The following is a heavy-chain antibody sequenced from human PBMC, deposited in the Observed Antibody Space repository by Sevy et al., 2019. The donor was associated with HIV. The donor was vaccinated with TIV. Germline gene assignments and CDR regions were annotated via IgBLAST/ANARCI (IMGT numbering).Heavy chain of an antibody. CDR1: GGTFSSYA. CDR2: IIPIFGTA. D-gene: IGHD2-15*01. Sequence: ASVKVSCKASGGTFSSYAISWVRQAPGQGLEWMGGIIPIFGTANYAQKFQGRVTITADESTSTAYMELSSLGSEDTAVYYCARAAYCSGGSCYSSDYWGQGTLVTVSS. J-gene: IGHJ4*02. CDR3: ARAAYCSGGSCYSSDY. V-gene: IGHV1-69*13.